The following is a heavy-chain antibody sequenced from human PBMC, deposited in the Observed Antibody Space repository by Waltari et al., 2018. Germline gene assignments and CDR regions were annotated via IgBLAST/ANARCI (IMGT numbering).Heavy chain of an antibody. CDR3: ARLPYYGGNSEWGLDY. CDR2: IYTSGST. CDR1: GGSISSGSYY. D-gene: IGHD3-10*01. J-gene: IGHJ4*02. Sequence: QVQLQESGPGLVQPSQTLSLTCTVSGGSISSGSYYWSWIRPPAGKGLEWIGYIYTSGSTNYNPSLKSRVTISVDTSKNQFSLKLSSVTAADTAVYYCARLPYYGGNSEWGLDYWGQGTLVTVSS. V-gene: IGHV4-61*09.